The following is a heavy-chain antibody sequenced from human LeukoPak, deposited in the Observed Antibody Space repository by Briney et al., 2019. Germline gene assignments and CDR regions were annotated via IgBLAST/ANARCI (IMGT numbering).Heavy chain of an antibody. J-gene: IGHJ4*02. CDR2: ISSDGKSI. Sequence: GGSLRLSCAASGFIIRSYWMNWVRDGPGKGLVWVARISSDGKSISYADSVKGRFTISRDNSKNTLYLQMDSLRAEDTAVYYCASASSESYYWALDYWGQGTLVTVSS. CDR3: ASASSESYYWALDY. CDR1: GFIIRSYW. D-gene: IGHD3-10*01. V-gene: IGHV3-74*01.